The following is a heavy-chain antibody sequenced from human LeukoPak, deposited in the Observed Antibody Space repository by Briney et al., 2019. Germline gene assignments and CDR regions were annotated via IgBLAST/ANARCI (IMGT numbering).Heavy chain of an antibody. CDR1: GDSVSNNSAA. J-gene: IGHJ4*02. Sequence: SQTLSLTCAISGDSVSNNSAAWNWIRQSPSRGLEWLGRTYYRSKWYNDYAVSVTSRITISPDTSKNQFSLQLKSVTPDDTAVYYCARGRSWGESGFDYWGQGTLVTVS. V-gene: IGHV6-1*01. D-gene: IGHD6-13*01. CDR2: TYYRSKWYN. CDR3: ARGRSWGESGFDY.